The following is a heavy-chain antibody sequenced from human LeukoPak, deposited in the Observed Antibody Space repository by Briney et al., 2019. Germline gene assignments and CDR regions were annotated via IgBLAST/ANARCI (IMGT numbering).Heavy chain of an antibody. J-gene: IGHJ4*02. CDR1: GASFESHY. CDR2: YFDTGST. D-gene: IGHD4-23*01. Sequence: SSETLSLTCNVSGASFESHYWTWTRQTPDKRLEWIGYYFDTGSTDFNPSLKSRVAMSVDRSKNQFFLRLKSVTAADTAVYYCVRTGWELPTTWGPGTLVTVSS. CDR3: VRTGWELPTT. V-gene: IGHV4-59*11.